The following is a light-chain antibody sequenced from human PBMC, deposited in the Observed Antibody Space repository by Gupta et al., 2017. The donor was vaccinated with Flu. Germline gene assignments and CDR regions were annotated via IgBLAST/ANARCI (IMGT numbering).Light chain of an antibody. CDR3: QQYGTSSWT. CDR2: GAS. Sequence: TVLTQSPGTLSLFPGERATLSCRASQRVSSNYLAWYQQKPGQAPRLLIYGASSRATDIPDRFSGSGSGTDFTLTVSRLEPEDFAVYYCQQYGTSSWTFGQGTKVEIK. CDR1: QRVSSNY. V-gene: IGKV3-20*01. J-gene: IGKJ1*01.